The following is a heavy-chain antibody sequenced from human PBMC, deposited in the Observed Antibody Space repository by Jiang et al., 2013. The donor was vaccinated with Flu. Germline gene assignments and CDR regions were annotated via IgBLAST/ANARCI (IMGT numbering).Heavy chain of an antibody. V-gene: IGHV4-39*01. D-gene: IGHD4/OR15-4a*01. CDR1: SGFF. CDR3: ARPQNSMVAAGNFDV. CDR2: VFPGNT. J-gene: IGHJ3*01. Sequence: SGFFWGWIRQSPGKGLEWIGSVFPGNTFYNPSFKSRVFMSGDSSENQVSLSLRSVTAEDTGVYYCARPQNSMVAAGNFDVWGPGTMVTVS.